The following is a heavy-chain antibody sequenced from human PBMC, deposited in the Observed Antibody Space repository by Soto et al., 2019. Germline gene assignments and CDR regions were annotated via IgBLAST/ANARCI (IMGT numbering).Heavy chain of an antibody. D-gene: IGHD3-22*01. CDR2: FDPEDGET. J-gene: IGHJ3*02. CDR3: ATPYYDSSGYYYRPGAFDI. CDR1: GYTLTELS. Sequence: ASVKVSCKVSGYTLTELSMHWVRQAPGKGLEWMGGFDPEDGETIYAQKFQGRVTMTGDTSTDTAYMELSSLRSEDTAVYYCATPYYDSSGYYYRPGAFDIWGQGTMVTVSS. V-gene: IGHV1-24*01.